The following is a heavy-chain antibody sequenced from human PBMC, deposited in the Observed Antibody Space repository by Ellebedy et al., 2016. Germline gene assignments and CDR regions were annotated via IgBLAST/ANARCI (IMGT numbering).Heavy chain of an antibody. J-gene: IGHJ4*02. CDR3: AKAPDKYSTGGQY. CDR1: GFTLSSYW. CDR2: ITSEGLT. Sequence: GGSLRLSCAASGFTLSSYWMHWVRQGPGKGLMWVSRITSEGLTTYADSVQGRFTISRDNAKNTLYLQMNSLRAEDTAVYYCAKAPDKYSTGGQYWGQGTLVTVSS. D-gene: IGHD6-19*01. V-gene: IGHV3-74*01.